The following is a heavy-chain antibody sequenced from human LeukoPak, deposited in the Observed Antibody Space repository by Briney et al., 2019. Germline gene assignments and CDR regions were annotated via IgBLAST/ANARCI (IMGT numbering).Heavy chain of an antibody. J-gene: IGHJ5*02. D-gene: IGHD1-26*01. CDR1: GFTFGSFT. Sequence: GGSLRLSCAASGFTFGSFTMSWVRQAPGKRLEWVSSILTNGRNTYYADSAKGRFTISRDNSRNTLYLQMISLRAEDSAIYYCAKDLKKDGKWDIDLWGQGTLVTVSS. V-gene: IGHV3-23*01. CDR2: ILTNGRNT. CDR3: AKDLKKDGKWDIDL.